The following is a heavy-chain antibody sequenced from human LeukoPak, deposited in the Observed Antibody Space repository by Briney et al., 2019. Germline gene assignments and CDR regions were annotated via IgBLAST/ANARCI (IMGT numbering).Heavy chain of an antibody. CDR3: ARDRDAHFDY. CDR1: GYTFTGYY. D-gene: IGHD2-8*01. CDR2: INPNSGGT. J-gene: IGHJ4*02. V-gene: IGHV1-2*04. Sequence: ASVKVSCKASGYTFTGYYMHWVRQAPGQGPEWMGWINPNSGGTNYAQKFQGWVTMTRDTSISTAYMELSRPRSDDTAVYYCARDRDAHFDYWGQGTLVTVSS.